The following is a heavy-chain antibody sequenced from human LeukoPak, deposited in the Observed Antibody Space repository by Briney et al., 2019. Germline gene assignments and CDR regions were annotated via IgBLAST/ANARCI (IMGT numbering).Heavy chain of an antibody. CDR3: ARIWCHKLGRIFYFDY. V-gene: IGHV3-53*01. CDR2: IYSGGST. J-gene: IGHJ4*02. D-gene: IGHD7-27*01. CDR1: GFTVSSNY. Sequence: GGALRLPCAASGFTVSSNYMSWVRQAPGQGLEWVSVIYSGGSTYHADSVKGRFTISRDNSKNTLYLQMNSLRAEDTAVYYCARIWCHKLGRIFYFDYWGQGTLVTVSS.